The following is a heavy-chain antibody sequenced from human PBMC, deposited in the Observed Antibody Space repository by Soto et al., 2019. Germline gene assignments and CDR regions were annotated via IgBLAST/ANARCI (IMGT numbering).Heavy chain of an antibody. V-gene: IGHV5-51*01. D-gene: IGHD3-9*01. J-gene: IGHJ4*02. CDR1: GYSFSTYW. CDR2: IHPGDSDT. Sequence: PGESLKISCKGSGYSFSTYWIVWVRQMPGKGLEWVGIIHPGDSDTRYSASFQGQVNISADKSISTGYLQWNSLPAQEAVMHYCATNVSNLAIFTGYYLPFDYWGQESLVTVSS. CDR3: ATNVSNLAIFTGYYLPFDY.